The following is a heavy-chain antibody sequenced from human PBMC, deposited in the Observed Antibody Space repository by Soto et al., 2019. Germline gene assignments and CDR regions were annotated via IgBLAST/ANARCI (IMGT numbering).Heavy chain of an antibody. D-gene: IGHD6-19*01. J-gene: IGHJ6*02. Sequence: GGSLRLSCAASGFTFSSYAMHWVRQAPGKGLAYVSAISSNGGSTYYANSVKGRFTISRDNSKNTLYLQMGSLRAEDMAVYYCARNLYSSYGMDVWGQGTTVTVSS. CDR2: ISSNGGST. V-gene: IGHV3-64*01. CDR1: GFTFSSYA. CDR3: ARNLYSSYGMDV.